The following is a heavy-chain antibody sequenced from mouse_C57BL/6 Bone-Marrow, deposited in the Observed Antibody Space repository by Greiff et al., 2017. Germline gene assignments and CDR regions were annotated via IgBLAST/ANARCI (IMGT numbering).Heavy chain of an antibody. Sequence: VQLQQSGAELVRPGASVKLSCTASGFNIKDDYMHWVKQRPEQGLEWIGWIDPENGDTEYASKFQGNATITADTSSNTAYLQLSSLTSEDTAVYYCTTGTVVADWYFDVWGTGTTVTVSS. V-gene: IGHV14-4*01. D-gene: IGHD1-1*01. J-gene: IGHJ1*03. CDR3: TTGTVVADWYFDV. CDR1: GFNIKDDY. CDR2: IDPENGDT.